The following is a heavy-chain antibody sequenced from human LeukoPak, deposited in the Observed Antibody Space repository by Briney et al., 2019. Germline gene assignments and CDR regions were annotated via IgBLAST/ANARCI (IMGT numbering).Heavy chain of an antibody. V-gene: IGHV3-48*03. CDR2: ISGSGSTI. J-gene: IGHJ6*03. CDR1: GFTFSSYE. CDR3: ARDLVTMIRGGYMDV. Sequence: GGSLRLSCAASGFTFSSYEMNWVRQAPGKGLEWVLYISGSGSTIYYADSVKGRFTISTDNARSSLYLQLNSLRAEDTAVYYCARDLVTMIRGGYMDVWGKGTTVTISS. D-gene: IGHD3-10*01.